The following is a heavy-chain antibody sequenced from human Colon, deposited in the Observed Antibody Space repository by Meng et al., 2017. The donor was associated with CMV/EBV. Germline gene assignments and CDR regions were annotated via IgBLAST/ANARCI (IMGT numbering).Heavy chain of an antibody. J-gene: IGHJ6*02. CDR3: AKGRGMKGAYVYNDDGMDV. V-gene: IGHV3-9*01. Sequence: GGSLRLSCEASGLLLDAYAMHWVRQIPGKGLEWVAGITWIGYDKTYADSVRGRFTTSRDNAKNSVFLQMNRLRREDTALYFCAKGRGMKGAYVYNDDGMDVWGQGTTVTVSS. D-gene: IGHD1-1*01. CDR1: GLLLDAYA. CDR2: ITWIGYDK.